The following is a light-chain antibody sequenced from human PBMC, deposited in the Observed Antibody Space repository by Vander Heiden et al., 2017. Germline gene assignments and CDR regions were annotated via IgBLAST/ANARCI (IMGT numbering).Light chain of an antibody. J-gene: IGKJ2*01. CDR2: DAS. Sequence: DIQMTQSPSSLSAYVGDSVTITCQASQGISNYLNWYQQKPGKAPKLLIYDASNLETGVPSRFSGSGSGTDFTFTISSLQPEDIATYYCQQYDNLPYTFGQGTKLEIK. CDR1: QGISNY. CDR3: QQYDNLPYT. V-gene: IGKV1-33*01.